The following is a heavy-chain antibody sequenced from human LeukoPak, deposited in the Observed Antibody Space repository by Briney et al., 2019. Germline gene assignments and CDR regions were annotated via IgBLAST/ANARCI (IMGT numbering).Heavy chain of an antibody. CDR1: GFTFSSNA. CDR3: ARSAPAGRIVATFDY. D-gene: IGHD5-12*01. Sequence: PGRSLRLSCAASGFTFSSNAMHWVRQAPGKGLEWVAIISYDGSNKYYADSVKGRFTISRDKSKNTLYPQMNSLRGEDTAVYYCARSAPAGRIVATFDYWGQGTLVTVSS. J-gene: IGHJ4*02. CDR2: ISYDGSNK. V-gene: IGHV3-30*04.